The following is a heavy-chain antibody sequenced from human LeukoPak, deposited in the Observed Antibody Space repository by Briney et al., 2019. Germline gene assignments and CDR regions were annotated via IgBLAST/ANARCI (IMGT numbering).Heavy chain of an antibody. CDR2: IYHSGST. V-gene: IGHV4-30-2*01. D-gene: IGHD4-23*01. J-gene: IGHJ4*02. CDR1: GGSLSSGGFY. CDR3: ARGTERVTPFDY. Sequence: SGTPSPHRAVFGGSLSSGGFYWGWVRPPPGEGLGGIGYIYHSGSTYYNPSLKSRVTISVDRSKNQFSLKLSSVTAADTAVYYCARGTERVTPFDYWGQGTLVTVSS.